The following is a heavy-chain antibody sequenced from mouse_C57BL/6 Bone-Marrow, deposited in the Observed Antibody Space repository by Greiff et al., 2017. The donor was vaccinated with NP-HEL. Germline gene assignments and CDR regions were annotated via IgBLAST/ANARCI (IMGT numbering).Heavy chain of an antibody. Sequence: EVKLQQSGAELVKPGASVKLSCTASGFNIKDYYMHWVKQRTEQGLEWIGRIDPEDGETKYAPKFKGKATITADTSSNTSYLQLSSLTSEDTAVYYCARSLYSNYAFDYWGQGTTLTVSS. CDR2: IDPEDGET. V-gene: IGHV14-2*01. CDR3: ARSLYSNYAFDY. D-gene: IGHD2-5*01. CDR1: GFNIKDYY. J-gene: IGHJ2*01.